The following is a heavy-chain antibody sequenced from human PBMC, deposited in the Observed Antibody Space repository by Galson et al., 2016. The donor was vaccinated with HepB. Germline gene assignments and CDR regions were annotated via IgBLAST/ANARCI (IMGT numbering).Heavy chain of an antibody. J-gene: IGHJ6*02. CDR3: AKATRGIRGVMIYGMDV. Sequence: SLRLSCAASRFTFNSYWMSWVRQAPGKGLEWVANIKQDGSEKYYVDSVKGRFTISRDTPKNTLYLQMNSLKAADTAVYYCAKATRGIRGVMIYGMDVWGQRTTVTVSS. CDR2: IKQDGSEK. V-gene: IGHV3-7*03. D-gene: IGHD3-10*01. CDR1: RFTFNSYW.